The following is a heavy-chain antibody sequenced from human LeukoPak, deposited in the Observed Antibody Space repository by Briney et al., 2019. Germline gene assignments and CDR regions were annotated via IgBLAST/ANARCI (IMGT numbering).Heavy chain of an antibody. Sequence: GGSLRLSCAASGFTFSSYAMSWVRQAPGKGLEWVSAISGSGGSTYYADSVQGRFTISRDNSKNTLYLQMNSLRAEDTAVYYCAKAGPVGGYQDYFDYWGQGTLVTVSS. D-gene: IGHD3-16*01. CDR3: AKAGPVGGYQDYFDY. CDR2: ISGSGGST. CDR1: GFTFSSYA. J-gene: IGHJ4*02. V-gene: IGHV3-23*01.